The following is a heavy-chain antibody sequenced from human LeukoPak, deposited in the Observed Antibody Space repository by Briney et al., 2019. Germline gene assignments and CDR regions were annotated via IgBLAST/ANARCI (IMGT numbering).Heavy chain of an antibody. D-gene: IGHD4-23*01. J-gene: IGHJ1*01. CDR3: AREITTVVASGYFQH. CDR2: IIPILGIA. V-gene: IGHV1-69*04. Sequence: SVKVSCKASGGTFSSYAISWVRQAPGQGLEWMGRIIPILGIANYAQKFQGRVAITADKSTSTAYMELSSLRSEDTAVYYCAREITTVVASGYFQHWGQGTLVTVSS. CDR1: GGTFSSYA.